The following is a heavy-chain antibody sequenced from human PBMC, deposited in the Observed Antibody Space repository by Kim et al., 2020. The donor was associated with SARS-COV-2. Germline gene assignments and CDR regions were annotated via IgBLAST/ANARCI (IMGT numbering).Heavy chain of an antibody. Sequence: TSDSPSLRSRVTVSVDKSKNQFSRKLSSVTAADTAVYYCATCYSSGFDYWGQGTLVTVSS. CDR2: T. V-gene: IGHV4-4*02. CDR3: ATCYSSGFDY. J-gene: IGHJ4*02. D-gene: IGHD6-19*01.